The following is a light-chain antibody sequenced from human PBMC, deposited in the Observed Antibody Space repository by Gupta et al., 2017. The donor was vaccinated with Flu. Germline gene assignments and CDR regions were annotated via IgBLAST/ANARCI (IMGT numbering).Light chain of an antibody. CDR3: LQDDNLPHT. V-gene: IGKV1-33*01. Sequence: DIQMTQSPSSLSASVGDRVTITCQASQDISNYLNWYQQKPGKAPKLLIYDASNLETGVPSRFSGSGSGTDFTLTISSLQPEDIATYYCLQDDNLPHTFGGGTKLEIK. J-gene: IGKJ4*01. CDR2: DAS. CDR1: QDISNY.